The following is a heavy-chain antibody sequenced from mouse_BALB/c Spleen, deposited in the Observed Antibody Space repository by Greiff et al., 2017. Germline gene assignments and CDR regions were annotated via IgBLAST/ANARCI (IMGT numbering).Heavy chain of an antibody. CDR3: ERGYYFDY. CDR2: INSNGGST. CDR1: GFTFSSYG. Sequence: EVMLVESGGGLVQPGGSLKLSCAASGFTFSSYGMSWVRQTPDKRLELVATINSNGGSTYYPDSVKGRFTISRDNARNILYLQMSSLRSEDTAMYYCERGYYFDYWGQGTTLTVSS. J-gene: IGHJ2*01. V-gene: IGHV5-6-3*01.